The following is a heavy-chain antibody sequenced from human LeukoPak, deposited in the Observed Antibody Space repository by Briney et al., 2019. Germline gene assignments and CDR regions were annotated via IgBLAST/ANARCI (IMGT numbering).Heavy chain of an antibody. Sequence: GGSLRLSCAASGFTFSSYAMNWVRQAPGKGLEWVPAISGSGAGTYYADSVKGRFTISRDNSKNTLYLQMNSLRAEDTAVYYCAKEVSRVTTFYFDYWGQGTLVTVSS. J-gene: IGHJ4*02. CDR2: ISGSGAGT. CDR3: AKEVSRVTTFYFDY. D-gene: IGHD4-17*01. V-gene: IGHV3-23*01. CDR1: GFTFSSYA.